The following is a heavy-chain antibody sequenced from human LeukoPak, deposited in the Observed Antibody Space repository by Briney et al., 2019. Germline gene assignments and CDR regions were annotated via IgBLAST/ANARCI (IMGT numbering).Heavy chain of an antibody. V-gene: IGHV5-51*01. D-gene: IGHD5-18*01. Sequence: GESLKISCKGSGYSFTSYWIGWVRQMPGKGLEWMGIIYPGDSDTRYSPSFQGQVTISADKSISTAYLQWSSLKASDTAMCYCARIGYSYDPLLDYWGQGTLVTVSS. CDR2: IYPGDSDT. J-gene: IGHJ4*02. CDR1: GYSFTSYW. CDR3: ARIGYSYDPLLDY.